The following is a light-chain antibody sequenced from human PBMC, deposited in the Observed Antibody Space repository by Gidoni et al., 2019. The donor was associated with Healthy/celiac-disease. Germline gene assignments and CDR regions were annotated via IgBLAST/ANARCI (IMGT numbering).Light chain of an antibody. J-gene: IGLJ1*01. CDR1: KLGDKY. Sequence: SYELTQPPSVSVPPGQTASITCSGDKLGDKYACWYQQKPGQSPVLVIYQDSKRPSGIPERFSGSNSGNTATLTISGTQAMDEADDYCQAWDSSTYVFGTGTKVTVL. CDR3: QAWDSSTYV. CDR2: QDS. V-gene: IGLV3-1*01.